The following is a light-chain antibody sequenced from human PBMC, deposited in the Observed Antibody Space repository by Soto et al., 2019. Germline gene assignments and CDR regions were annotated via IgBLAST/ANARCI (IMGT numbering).Light chain of an antibody. Sequence: EIVLTQSPGTLSLSPGERAILSCRASQTVTSGYLAWYQQRPGQAPRLLIFGASNRATDIPDRFSGSGSGTDFTLTISGLEPEYFAVFYCQQYARSPYTFGQGTNLEI. V-gene: IGKV3-20*01. CDR2: GAS. J-gene: IGKJ2*01. CDR1: QTVTSGY. CDR3: QQYARSPYT.